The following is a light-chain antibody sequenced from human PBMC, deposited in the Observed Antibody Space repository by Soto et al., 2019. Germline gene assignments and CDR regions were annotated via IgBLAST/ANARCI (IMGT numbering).Light chain of an antibody. Sequence: EIVMTQSPATLSVSPGESVTLSCRASQSVSSNLAWYQQIPGQAPRLLIHGASTRATGVPARFSGSGSGTEFTLTISSLQSEDFAVYYCQQYNDWLYTFGQGTKLEIK. CDR1: QSVSSN. CDR3: QQYNDWLYT. J-gene: IGKJ2*01. CDR2: GAS. V-gene: IGKV3-15*01.